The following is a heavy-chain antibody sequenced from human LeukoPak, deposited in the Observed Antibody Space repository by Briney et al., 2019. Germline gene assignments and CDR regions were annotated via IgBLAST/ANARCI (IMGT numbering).Heavy chain of an antibody. CDR1: GGSISSYY. Sequence: PSETLSLTCTVSGGSISSYYWSWIRQPPGKGLEWIGYIYYSGSTNYNPSLKSRVTISADTSKNQFSLKLSSVTAADTAVYYCARHAPMTTVTTPYFDYWGQGPLVTVSS. V-gene: IGHV4-59*08. D-gene: IGHD4-17*01. CDR3: ARHAPMTTVTTPYFDY. J-gene: IGHJ4*02. CDR2: IYYSGST.